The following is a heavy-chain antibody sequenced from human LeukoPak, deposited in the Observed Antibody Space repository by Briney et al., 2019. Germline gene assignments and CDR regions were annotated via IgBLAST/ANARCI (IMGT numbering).Heavy chain of an antibody. Sequence: QSGGSLRLSCAASGFTFSSYWMHWVRQAPGKGLVWVSRIKNDGSTTSYADSVKGRFTISRDNAKNTLYLQMNSLRAEDTAVYYCARDNYRWDIWGQGTMVTVSS. CDR3: ARDNYRWDI. J-gene: IGHJ3*02. CDR1: GFTFSSYW. CDR2: IKNDGSTT. D-gene: IGHD4-11*01. V-gene: IGHV3-74*01.